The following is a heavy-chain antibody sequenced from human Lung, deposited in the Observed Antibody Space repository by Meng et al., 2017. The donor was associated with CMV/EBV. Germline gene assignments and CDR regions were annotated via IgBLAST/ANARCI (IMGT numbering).Heavy chain of an antibody. J-gene: IGHJ3*02. Sequence: ASVKVSCKTSGYTFTGFYIHWVRQAPGQGLEWMGWINPNSGGTEYAQKFQGRVTMTRDTSISTAYMELSRLRSDDTAVYYCARESGEDASDIWGQGKMV. CDR1: GYTFTGFY. D-gene: IGHD7-27*01. CDR2: INPNSGGT. CDR3: ARESGEDASDI. V-gene: IGHV1-2*02.